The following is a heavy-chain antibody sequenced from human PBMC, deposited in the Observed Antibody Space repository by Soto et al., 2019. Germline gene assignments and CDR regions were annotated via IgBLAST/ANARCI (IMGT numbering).Heavy chain of an antibody. Sequence: GGSLRLSCAASEFTFSNAWMSWVRQAPGKGLEWVGRIKSKTDGGTTDYAAPVKGRFTISRDDSKNTLYLQMNSLKTEDTAVYYCTTDYYDSSGPYYYYGMDVWGQGTTVTVSS. V-gene: IGHV3-15*01. CDR1: EFTFSNAW. CDR2: IKSKTDGGTT. CDR3: TTDYYDSSGPYYYYGMDV. J-gene: IGHJ6*02. D-gene: IGHD3-22*01.